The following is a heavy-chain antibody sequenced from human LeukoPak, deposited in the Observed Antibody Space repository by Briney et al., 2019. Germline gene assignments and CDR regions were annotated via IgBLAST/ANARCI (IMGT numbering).Heavy chain of an antibody. CDR1: GYTFTGYY. D-gene: IGHD6-13*01. CDR2: INPNNGGT. J-gene: IGHJ6*03. CDR3: ASSSSSWYYHYYYMDV. Sequence: ASVKVSCKASGYTFTGYYMHWVRQAPGQGLEWMGWINPNNGGTNYAQKFQGRVTMTRDTSISTAYMELSRLRSDDTAVYYCASSSSSWYYHYYYMDVWGKGTTVTVSS. V-gene: IGHV1-2*02.